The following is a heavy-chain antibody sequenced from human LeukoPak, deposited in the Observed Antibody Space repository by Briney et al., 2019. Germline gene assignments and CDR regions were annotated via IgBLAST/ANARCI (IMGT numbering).Heavy chain of an antibody. J-gene: IGHJ3*02. CDR2: ISGSGGST. D-gene: IGHD3-9*01. V-gene: IGHV3-23*01. CDR1: GFTFSSYA. Sequence: GGSLRLSCAASGFTFSSYAMSWVRQAPGKGLEWVSAISGSGGSTYYADSVKGRFTISRDNSKNTLYLQMNSLRAEDTAVYYCAKAVRPLYNYDILTGYYNGDAFDIWGQGTMVTVSS. CDR3: AKAVRPLYNYDILTGYYNGDAFDI.